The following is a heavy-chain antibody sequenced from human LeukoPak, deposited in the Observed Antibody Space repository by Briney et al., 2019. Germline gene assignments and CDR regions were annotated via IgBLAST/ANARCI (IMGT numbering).Heavy chain of an antibody. V-gene: IGHV3-21*01. CDR2: ISSSSSYI. CDR1: GFTFSSYS. Sequence: GGSLRLSCAASGFTFSSYSMNWVRPAPGKGLEWVSSISSSSSYIYYADSVKGRFTISRDNAKNSLYLQMNSLRAEDTAVYYCARGDDYSSTFDYWGQGTLVTVSS. D-gene: IGHD4-11*01. CDR3: ARGDDYSSTFDY. J-gene: IGHJ4*02.